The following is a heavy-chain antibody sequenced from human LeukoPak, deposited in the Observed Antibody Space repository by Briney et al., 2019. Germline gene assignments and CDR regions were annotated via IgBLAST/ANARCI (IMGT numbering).Heavy chain of an antibody. CDR2: INHSGST. CDR3: ARAETYDFWSGYPYYYYYYMDV. CDR1: GGSFSGYY. D-gene: IGHD3-3*01. V-gene: IGHV4-34*01. Sequence: PSETLSLTCAVYGGSFSGYYWSWIRQPPGKGLEWIGEINHSGSTNYNPSLKSRVTISVDTSKNQFSLKLSSVTAADTAVYCCARAETYDFWSGYPYYYYYYMDVWGKGTTVTVSS. J-gene: IGHJ6*03.